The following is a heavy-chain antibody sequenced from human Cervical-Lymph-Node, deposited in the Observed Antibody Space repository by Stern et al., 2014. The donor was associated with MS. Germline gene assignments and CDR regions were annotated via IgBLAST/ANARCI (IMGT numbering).Heavy chain of an antibody. V-gene: IGHV1-18*01. CDR2: ISVHHDKT. Sequence: EQLVESGPEVKKPGASVKVSCKASDYSVTTFGISWVRQAPGHGLEWMGWISVHHDKTKYAEKFTGRVTLTTDTATSTSTIITYMELKNLTSDDTAVYYCARNGYTYGPLGNWLDPWGQGTLVSVSS. CDR1: DYSVTTFG. J-gene: IGHJ5*02. CDR3: ARNGYTYGPLGNWLDP. D-gene: IGHD5-18*01.